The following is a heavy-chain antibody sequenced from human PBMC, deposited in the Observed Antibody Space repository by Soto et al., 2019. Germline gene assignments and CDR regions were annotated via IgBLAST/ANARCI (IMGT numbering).Heavy chain of an antibody. CDR1: GGSVSSGSYY. CDR2: IYQSGST. V-gene: IGHV4-61*01. J-gene: IGHJ4*02. CDR3: ARDPRVVATTYYFDY. Sequence: PSETLSLTCTVSGGSVSSGSYYWRWVRQPPGKGLEWIGEIYQSGSTNYNPSLKSRVTISVDKPKNQFSLKLSSVTAADTAVYYCARDPRVVATTYYFDYWGQGTLVTVSS. D-gene: IGHD5-12*01.